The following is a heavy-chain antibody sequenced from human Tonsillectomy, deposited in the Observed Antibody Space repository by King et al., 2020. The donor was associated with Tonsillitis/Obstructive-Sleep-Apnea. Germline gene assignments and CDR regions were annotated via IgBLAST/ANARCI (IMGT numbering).Heavy chain of an antibody. CDR1: GGSISSYY. D-gene: IGHD3-10*01. CDR3: ARGIRGDNDAFDI. CDR2: IYYSGST. J-gene: IGHJ3*02. Sequence: QLQESGPGLVKPSETLSLTCTVSGGSISSYYWSWIRQPPGKGLEWIGYIYYSGSTNYNPSLKSRVTISVDTSKNQFSLKRSSVTAADTAVYYCARGIRGDNDAFDIWGQGTMVTVSS. V-gene: IGHV4-59*01.